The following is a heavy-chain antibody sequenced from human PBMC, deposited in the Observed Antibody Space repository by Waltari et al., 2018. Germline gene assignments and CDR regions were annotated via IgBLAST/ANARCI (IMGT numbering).Heavy chain of an antibody. CDR2: VEHGGST. CDR3: ARGVVVPAAAMRYFDL. D-gene: IGHD2-2*01. J-gene: IGHJ2*01. Sequence: QVHLQQWGAGLLKPSETLSLTCAVYTGSFSNYFWTWIRQPPGGGREVIGAVEHGGSTNYNPSLRSRATMSVDTSKKQFSLKLNSLTAADTAIYYCARGVVVPAAAMRYFDLWGRGTLVTVS. V-gene: IGHV4-34*02. CDR1: TGSFSNYF.